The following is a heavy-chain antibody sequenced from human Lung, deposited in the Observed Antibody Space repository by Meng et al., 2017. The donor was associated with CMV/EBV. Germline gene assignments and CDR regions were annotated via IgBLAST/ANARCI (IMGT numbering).Heavy chain of an antibody. V-gene: IGHV4-4*02. CDR3: ARVVTAIWGYYFDY. J-gene: IGHJ4*02. CDR2: IYHSGST. CDR1: GCSVITCMW. Sequence: KPCRIRSHNCVFCGCSVITCMWWILVRQTPVKWLEWVWYIYHSGSTNYNPSLKSRVTISVDKFKTQFSLKLSSVTAEDTAVYYCARVVTAIWGYYFDYWGQGTLVTVSS. D-gene: IGHD2-21*02.